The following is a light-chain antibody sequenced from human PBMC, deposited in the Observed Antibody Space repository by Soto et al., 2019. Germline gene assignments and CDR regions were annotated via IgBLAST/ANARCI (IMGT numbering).Light chain of an antibody. CDR2: GAS. CDR3: QQDGSSPLT. V-gene: IGKV3-20*01. J-gene: IGKJ1*01. CDR1: QSFNSTY. Sequence: ESVLPQSNGPLSLSAGESATLSCMGSQSFNSTYLAWYQQKPGQAPRLLIYGASSRATGIPDRFSGSGSGTDFTLTISRLDPEDFAVYYCQQDGSSPLTFGQGTKVDIK.